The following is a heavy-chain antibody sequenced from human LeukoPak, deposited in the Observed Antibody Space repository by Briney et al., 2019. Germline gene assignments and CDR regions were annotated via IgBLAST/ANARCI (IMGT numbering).Heavy chain of an antibody. Sequence: PGRSLRLSCAASGFTFSSYGMHWVRQAPGKGLEWVAVISYDGSNKYYADSVKGRFTISRDNSKNTLYLQMNSLRAEDTAVYYCAKGDQRWLPDGVDYFDYWGQGTLVTVSS. CDR2: ISYDGSNK. V-gene: IGHV3-30*18. CDR3: AKGDQRWLPDGVDYFDY. CDR1: GFTFSSYG. J-gene: IGHJ4*02. D-gene: IGHD5-24*01.